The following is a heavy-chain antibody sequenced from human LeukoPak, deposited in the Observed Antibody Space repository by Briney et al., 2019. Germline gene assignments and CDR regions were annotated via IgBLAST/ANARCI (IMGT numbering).Heavy chain of an antibody. Sequence: ASVKVSCKLSGYTLTELSVRWVRQAPGKGLEWMGGFDREHGETIYAQKFQGRVTMTEDTSADTAYMELSSLRSEDTAVYYCATDSGARDAVDIWGQGTMVTVSS. CDR1: GYTLTELS. J-gene: IGHJ3*02. CDR2: FDREHGET. V-gene: IGHV1-24*01. CDR3: ATDSGARDAVDI. D-gene: IGHD1-26*01.